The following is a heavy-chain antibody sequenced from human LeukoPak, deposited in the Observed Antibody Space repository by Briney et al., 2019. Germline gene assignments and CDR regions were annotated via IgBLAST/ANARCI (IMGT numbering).Heavy chain of an antibody. CDR1: GFTFSSYE. Sequence: GGSLRLSCAASGFTFSSYEMNWVRQAPGKGLEWVSSISSSSSYIYYADSVKGRFTISRDNAKNSLYLQMNSLRAEDTALYYCARDGIDYYDSSGYYFVGDYWGQGTLVTVSS. CDR2: ISSSSSYI. V-gene: IGHV3-21*04. D-gene: IGHD3-22*01. CDR3: ARDGIDYYDSSGYYFVGDY. J-gene: IGHJ4*02.